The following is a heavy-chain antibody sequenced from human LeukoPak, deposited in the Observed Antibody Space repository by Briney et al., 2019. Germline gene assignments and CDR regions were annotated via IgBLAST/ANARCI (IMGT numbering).Heavy chain of an antibody. D-gene: IGHD6-13*01. V-gene: IGHV1-69*04. CDR3: ARGSWIAAAADNWFDP. CDR2: IIPILGIA. CDR1: GGTFSSYA. Sequence: GALVKVSCKASGGTFSSYAISWVRQAPGQGLEWMGRIIPILGIANYAQKFQGRVTITADKSTSTAYMELSSLRSEDTAVYYCARGSWIAAAADNWFDPWGQGTLVTVSS. J-gene: IGHJ5*02.